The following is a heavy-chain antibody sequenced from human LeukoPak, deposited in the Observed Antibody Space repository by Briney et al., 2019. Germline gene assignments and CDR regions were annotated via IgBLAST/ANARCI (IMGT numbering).Heavy chain of an antibody. CDR2: SYHSGST. CDR1: GYSISRGYY. CDR3: ARGYSPRWYIDY. J-gene: IGHJ4*02. D-gene: IGHD5-24*01. Sequence: SETLSLTCAVSGYSISRGYYWGWIRQPPGKGLEWIGSSYHSGSTYYNPSLKSRVTISVDPSKNQLSLQLGSVTAADTAVYYCARGYSPRWYIDYWGQGALVTVSS. V-gene: IGHV4-38-2*01.